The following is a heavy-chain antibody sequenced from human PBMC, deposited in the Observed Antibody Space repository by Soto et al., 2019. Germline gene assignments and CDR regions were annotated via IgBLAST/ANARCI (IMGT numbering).Heavy chain of an antibody. CDR1: GFTVSSNY. Sequence: HPXGSLRLSCAASGFTVSSNYMSWVRQAPGKGLEWVSVIYSGGSTYYADSVKGRFTISRDNSKNTLYLQMNSLRAEDTAVYYCAREKRYSYGSIDYWGQGTLVTVSS. D-gene: IGHD5-18*01. J-gene: IGHJ4*02. CDR3: AREKRYSYGSIDY. CDR2: IYSGGST. V-gene: IGHV3-53*01.